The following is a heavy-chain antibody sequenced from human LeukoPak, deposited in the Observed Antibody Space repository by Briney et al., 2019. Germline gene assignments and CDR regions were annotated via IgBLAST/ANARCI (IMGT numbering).Heavy chain of an antibody. V-gene: IGHV3-30*04. Sequence: GGSLRLSCAASGFTFSNYAMHWVRQAPGKGLEWVAVISYDGRNTYYADSVKGRFTISRDNSKNTLYLQMNSPRPEDTAVYYCAGPAWVVKFYLDYWGQGTPVTVSS. CDR2: ISYDGRNT. CDR1: GFTFSNYA. CDR3: AGPAWVVKFYLDY. D-gene: IGHD2-15*01. J-gene: IGHJ4*02.